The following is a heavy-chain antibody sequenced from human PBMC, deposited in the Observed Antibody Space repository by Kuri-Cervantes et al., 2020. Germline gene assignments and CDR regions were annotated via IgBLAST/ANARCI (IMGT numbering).Heavy chain of an antibody. Sequence: LRLSCTVSGGSISSGGYYWSWIRQHPGKGLEWIGYIYYSGSTYYNPSLKSRVTISVDTSTNQFSLKLSSVTAADTAVYYCARAGKYYDFWSGYYFDYWGQGTLVTVSS. CDR1: GGSISSGGYY. CDR2: IYYSGST. J-gene: IGHJ4*02. D-gene: IGHD3-3*01. CDR3: ARAGKYYDFWSGYYFDY. V-gene: IGHV4-31*03.